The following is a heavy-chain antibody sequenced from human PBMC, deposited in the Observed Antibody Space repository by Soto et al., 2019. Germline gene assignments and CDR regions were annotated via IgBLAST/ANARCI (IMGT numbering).Heavy chain of an antibody. J-gene: IGHJ6*02. D-gene: IGHD6-13*01. V-gene: IGHV1-69*12. CDR1: GGTFSSYA. Sequence: QVQLVQSGAEVKKPGSSVKVSCKASGGTFSSYAISWVRQAPGQGLEWMGGIIPIFGTANYAQKFQGRVTMPAEEAASAAYMEQSSRGSEDTAVYYCAREGAAAGSCYYYGMDGWGQGTTVTLSS. CDR3: AREGAAAGSCYYYGMDG. CDR2: IIPIFGTA.